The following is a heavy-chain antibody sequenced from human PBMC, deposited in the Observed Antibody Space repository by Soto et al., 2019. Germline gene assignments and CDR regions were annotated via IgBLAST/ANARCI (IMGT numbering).Heavy chain of an antibody. CDR1: GGSFTSNNW. Sequence: QVQLQESGPGLVKPSGTLSLTCAVSGGSFTSNNWWTWVRQPPGQGLEWIGEIDPTGSTNYKPSLKSRVTISLDKSENQLSLKVTSLTAADTAVYYCARRDPGTSVDYWGQGTLVTVSS. CDR2: IDPTGST. J-gene: IGHJ4*02. D-gene: IGHD1-7*01. V-gene: IGHV4-4*02. CDR3: ARRDPGTSVDY.